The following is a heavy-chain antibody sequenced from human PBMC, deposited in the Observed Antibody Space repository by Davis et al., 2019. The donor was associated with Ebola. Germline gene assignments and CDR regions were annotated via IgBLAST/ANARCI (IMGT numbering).Heavy chain of an antibody. Sequence: PGGSLRLSCAASGFTFSSYGMHWVRQAPGKGLEWVAVISYDGSNKYYADSVKGRFTISRDNSKNTLYLQMNSLRAEDTAVYYCATEYGGNPLGAFDIWGQGTMVTVSS. J-gene: IGHJ3*02. CDR2: ISYDGSNK. CDR1: GFTFSSYG. D-gene: IGHD4-23*01. V-gene: IGHV3-30*03. CDR3: ATEYGGNPLGAFDI.